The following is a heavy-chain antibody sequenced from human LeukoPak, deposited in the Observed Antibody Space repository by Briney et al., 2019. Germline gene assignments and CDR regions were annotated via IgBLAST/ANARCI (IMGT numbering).Heavy chain of an antibody. CDR3: ARKFTYYYDSSGFNRILNWFDP. CDR2: INHSGST. CDR1: GGSFSGYY. D-gene: IGHD3-22*01. Sequence: PSETLSLTCAVYGGSFSGYYWSWLRQPPGKGLEWIGEINHSGSTNYNPSLKSRVTISVDTSKNQFSLKLSSVTAADTAVYYCARKFTYYYDSSGFNRILNWFDPWGQGTLVTVSS. J-gene: IGHJ5*02. V-gene: IGHV4-34*01.